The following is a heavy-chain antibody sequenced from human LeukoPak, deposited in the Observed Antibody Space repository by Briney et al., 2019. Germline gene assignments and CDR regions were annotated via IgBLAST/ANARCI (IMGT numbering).Heavy chain of an antibody. Sequence: PGGSLRLSCAASGFTFSSYAMHWVRQAPGKGLEWVAVISYDGSNKYYADSVKGRFTISRDNSKNTLYLQMNSLRAEDTVVYYCARGGTVTTTLPFDYWGQGTLVTVSS. D-gene: IGHD4-11*01. CDR3: ARGGTVTTTLPFDY. V-gene: IGHV3-30-3*01. CDR1: GFTFSSYA. J-gene: IGHJ4*02. CDR2: ISYDGSNK.